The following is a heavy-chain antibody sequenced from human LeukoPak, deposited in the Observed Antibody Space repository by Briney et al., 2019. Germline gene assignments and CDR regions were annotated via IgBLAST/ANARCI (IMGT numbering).Heavy chain of an antibody. Sequence: GESLRLSCAASGFTFNTFTMHWVRQAPGKGLEWVSSISSSSSFIYESDSVKGRFTISRDNAKSSLYLQMNSLRAEDTAVYYCARGVVVPAAIPLAPYYYYYYMDVWGKGTTVTVSS. CDR1: GFTFNTFT. V-gene: IGHV3-21*04. J-gene: IGHJ6*03. CDR3: ARGVVVPAAIPLAPYYYYYYMDV. D-gene: IGHD2-2*02. CDR2: ISSSSSFI.